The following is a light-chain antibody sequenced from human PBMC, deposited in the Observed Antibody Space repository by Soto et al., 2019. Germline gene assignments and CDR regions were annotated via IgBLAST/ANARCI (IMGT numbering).Light chain of an antibody. Sequence: DIVMTQSPDSLAVSLGARATINCKSSQSVLYSSNNKNYLAWYQQKPGQPPKLLIYWASTRESGVPDRFSGSESGTDFTLTISSLQAEDVAVYYCQQYYTTPPTFGPGTKVDIK. CDR1: QSVLYSSNNKNY. CDR3: QQYYTTPPT. J-gene: IGKJ3*01. V-gene: IGKV4-1*01. CDR2: WAS.